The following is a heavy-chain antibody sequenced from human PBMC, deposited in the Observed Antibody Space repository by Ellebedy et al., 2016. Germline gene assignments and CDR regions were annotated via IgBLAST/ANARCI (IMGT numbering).Heavy chain of an antibody. D-gene: IGHD3-16*01. J-gene: IGHJ3*01. CDR1: GFIFRTYW. CDR2: IGSSSSMI. V-gene: IGHV3-48*01. CDR3: SREAIMGSKFDALDL. Sequence: GESLKISCAASGFIFRTYWMNWVRQAPGKGLEWVSYIGSSSSMIYYTDSVKGRFFTSRDNSKNTVYLQMGRLRAEDMAVYFCSREAIMGSKFDALDLWGHGTMVIVSS.